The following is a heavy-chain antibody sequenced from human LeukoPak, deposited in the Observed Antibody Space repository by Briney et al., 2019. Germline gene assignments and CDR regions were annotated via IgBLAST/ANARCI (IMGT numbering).Heavy chain of an antibody. J-gene: IGHJ4*02. V-gene: IGHV4-34*01. CDR2: INHNGYT. CDR3: ARAGTGDRSAVFDY. Sequence: PSETLSLTCAVYGGSFSGYYWNWFRQLPGKGLEWIGEINHNGYTNYNPSLESRVTISVDTSKNQFSLKLSSLTAADTAIYVCARAGTGDRSAVFDYWGQETLVTVSS. CDR1: GGSFSGYY. D-gene: IGHD7-27*01.